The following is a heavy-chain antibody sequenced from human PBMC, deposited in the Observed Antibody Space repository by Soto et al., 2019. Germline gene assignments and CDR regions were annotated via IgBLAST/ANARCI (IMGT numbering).Heavy chain of an antibody. CDR3: ARGGGYSYGYYGMDV. CDR1: GFTFSSYG. Sequence: GGSLRLSCAASGFTFSSYGMHWVRQAPGKGLEWVAVIWYDGSNKYYADSVKGRFTISRDNSKNTLYLQMNSLRAEDTAVYYCARGGGYSYGYYGMDVWGKGTTVTVSS. V-gene: IGHV3-33*01. D-gene: IGHD5-18*01. CDR2: IWYDGSNK. J-gene: IGHJ6*04.